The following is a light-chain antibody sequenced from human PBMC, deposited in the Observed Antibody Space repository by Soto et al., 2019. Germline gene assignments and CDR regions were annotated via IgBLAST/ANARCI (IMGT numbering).Light chain of an antibody. CDR2: DAS. Sequence: EIVLTQSPATLSLSPGERATLSCRASQSVSSSLAWYQQKPGQAPRLLIYDASNRATDIPARFSGSGSGTDLTLTISSLEPEDFAVYYCQQRSNWPSTFGQGTKLEIK. J-gene: IGKJ2*01. V-gene: IGKV3-11*01. CDR3: QQRSNWPST. CDR1: QSVSSS.